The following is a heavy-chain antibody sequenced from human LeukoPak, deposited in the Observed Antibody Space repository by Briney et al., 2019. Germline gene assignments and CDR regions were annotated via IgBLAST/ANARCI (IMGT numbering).Heavy chain of an antibody. V-gene: IGHV4-59*13. CDR3: ARSASSTSRSAFDI. CDR1: GGSISSNY. J-gene: IGHJ3*02. Sequence: KASETLSLTCALSGGSISSNYWSWIRQPPGKGLEWIGYCHYSGNTNYNPSLKSRATISVDMSKNQFSLTLNSVTAADTAVYYCARSASSTSRSAFDIWGQGTRVTASS. CDR2: CHYSGNT.